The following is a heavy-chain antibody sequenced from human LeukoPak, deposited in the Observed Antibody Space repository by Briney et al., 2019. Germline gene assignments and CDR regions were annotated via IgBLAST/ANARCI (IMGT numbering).Heavy chain of an antibody. D-gene: IGHD5-18*01. CDR3: AKAGPGYSYGQGFY. CDR1: GFTFSSYS. J-gene: IGHJ4*02. CDR2: ISSSSSYI. V-gene: IGHV3-21*01. Sequence: GGSLRLSCAASGFTFSSYSMNWVRQAPGKGLEWVSSISSSSSYIYYADSVKGRFTISRDNSKNTLYLQMNSLRAEDTAVYYCAKAGPGYSYGQGFYWGQGTLVTVSS.